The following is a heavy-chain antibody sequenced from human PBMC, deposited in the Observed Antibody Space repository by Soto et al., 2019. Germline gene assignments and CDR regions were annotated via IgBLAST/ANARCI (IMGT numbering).Heavy chain of an antibody. D-gene: IGHD6-13*01. CDR3: ARDAGGSSWPFDY. CDR2: ISAYNGNT. J-gene: IGHJ4*02. Sequence: XKVSXXXSGYTLTSYGISGVRQAPXQGLEWMGWISAYNGNTNYAQKLQGRVTMTTDTSTSTAYMELRSLRSDDTAVYYCARDAGGSSWPFDYWGQGTLVTVSS. V-gene: IGHV1-18*01. CDR1: GYTLTSYG.